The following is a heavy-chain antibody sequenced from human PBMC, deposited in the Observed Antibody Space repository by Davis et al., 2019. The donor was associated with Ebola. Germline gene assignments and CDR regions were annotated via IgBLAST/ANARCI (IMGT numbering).Heavy chain of an antibody. V-gene: IGHV3-21*01. Sequence: GESLKISCAASGFTFSSYSMNWVRQAPGKGLEWVSSISSSSSYIYYADSVKGRFTISRDNAKNALYLQMNSLRAEDTAVYYCARGGIVVSPGWIDPWGQGTLVTVSS. CDR2: ISSSSSYI. J-gene: IGHJ5*02. D-gene: IGHD2-2*01. CDR1: GFTFSSYS. CDR3: ARGGIVVSPGWIDP.